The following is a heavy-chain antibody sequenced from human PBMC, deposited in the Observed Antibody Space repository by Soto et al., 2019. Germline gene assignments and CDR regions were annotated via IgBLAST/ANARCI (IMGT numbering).Heavy chain of an antibody. J-gene: IGHJ5*02. D-gene: IGHD2-2*01. Sequence: ASEKVSCKASGYTFTSYGISWVRQAPGHGLEWMGWISSYNGNTNYAQKVQGRVTMTTDKSTSTTYMELRSLRSDNSAVYACARGPRYWSSPSCFSGVTWFDPWGQGTLVTVSS. CDR2: ISSYNGNT. CDR3: ARGPRYWSSPSCFSGVTWFDP. V-gene: IGHV1-18*04. CDR1: GYTFTSYG.